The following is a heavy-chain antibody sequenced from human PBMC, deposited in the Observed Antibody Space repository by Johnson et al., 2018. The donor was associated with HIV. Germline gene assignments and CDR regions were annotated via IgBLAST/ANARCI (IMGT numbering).Heavy chain of an antibody. CDR1: GFTFSSYA. J-gene: IGHJ3*02. CDR2: INWNGGST. V-gene: IGHV3-23*04. D-gene: IGHD3-16*01. Sequence: VQLVESGGGLVQPGGSLRLSCAASGFTFSSYAMSWVHQAPGKGLEWVSGINWNGGSTGYADSVKGRFTISRDNSKNTLYLQMNSLRAEDTAVYYCARVMKAGAFDIWGQGTMVTVSS. CDR3: ARVMKAGAFDI.